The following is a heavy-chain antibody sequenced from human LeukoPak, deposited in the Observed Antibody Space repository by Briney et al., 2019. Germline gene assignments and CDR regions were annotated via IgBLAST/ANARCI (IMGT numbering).Heavy chain of an antibody. CDR1: GYTFTSYG. J-gene: IGHJ5*02. CDR2: ISAYNGNT. V-gene: IGHV1-18*01. D-gene: IGHD2-2*01. CDR3: ARQIVVVPAANLGSWFDP. Sequence: GASVKVSCKASGYTFTSYGISWVRQAPGQGLEWMGWISAYNGNTNYAQKLQGRVTMTTDTSTSTAYMELRSLRSDDTAVYYCARQIVVVPAANLGSWFDPWGQGTLVTVSS.